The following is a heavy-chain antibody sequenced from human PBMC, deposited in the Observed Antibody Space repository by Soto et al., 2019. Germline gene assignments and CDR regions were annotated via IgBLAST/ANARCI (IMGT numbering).Heavy chain of an antibody. V-gene: IGHV5-10-1*01. CDR2: IDPSDSYT. CDR1: GCSFTSYW. Sequence: GESLKISCKGSGCSFTSYWISWVRQMPGKGLEWMGRIDPSDSYTNYSPSFQGHVTISADKSISTAYLQWSSLKASDTAMYYCARHQATYFDYWGQGTLVTVSS. CDR3: ARHQATYFDY. J-gene: IGHJ4*02.